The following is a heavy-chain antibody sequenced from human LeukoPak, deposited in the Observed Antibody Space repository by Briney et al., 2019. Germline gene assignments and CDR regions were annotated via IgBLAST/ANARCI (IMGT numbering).Heavy chain of an antibody. V-gene: IGHV4-34*01. D-gene: IGHD1-26*01. CDR1: GGSFSGYY. Sequence: SETLSLTCAVYGGSFSGYYWSWVRQPPGKGLEWIGEINHSGSTNYNPSLKSRVTISVDTSKNQFSLKLSSVTAADTAVYYCARIAGALSWFDPWGQGTLVTVSS. CDR3: ARIAGALSWFDP. CDR2: INHSGST. J-gene: IGHJ5*02.